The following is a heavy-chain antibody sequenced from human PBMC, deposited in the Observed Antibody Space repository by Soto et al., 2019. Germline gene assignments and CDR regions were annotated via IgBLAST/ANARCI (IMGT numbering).Heavy chain of an antibody. CDR3: ARAGGTSSSWEYYFDY. CDR1: GGSVSSATYY. V-gene: IGHV3-11*06. Sequence: QVQLQESGPGLVKPSETLSLTCTVSGGSVSSATYYWNWIRQPPGKGLEWVSYISSSSSYTNYADSVKGRFTISRDNAKNSLYLQMNSLRAEDTAVYYCARAGGTSSSWEYYFDYWGQGTLVTVSS. CDR2: ISSSSSYT. D-gene: IGHD6-13*01. J-gene: IGHJ4*02.